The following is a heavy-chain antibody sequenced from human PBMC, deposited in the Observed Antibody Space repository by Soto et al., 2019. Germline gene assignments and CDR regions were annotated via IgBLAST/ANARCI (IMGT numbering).Heavy chain of an antibody. J-gene: IGHJ4*02. D-gene: IGHD2-2*01. CDR3: ARDSDIVVVPAAMYYFDY. CDR1: GFTFSSYG. CDR2: IWYDGSNK. Sequence: GGSLRLSCAASGFTFSSYGMHWVRQAPGKGLEWVAVIWYDGSNKYYADSVKGRFTISRDNSKNTLYLQMNSLRAEDTAVYYCARDSDIVVVPAAMYYFDYWGQGTLVTVSS. V-gene: IGHV3-33*01.